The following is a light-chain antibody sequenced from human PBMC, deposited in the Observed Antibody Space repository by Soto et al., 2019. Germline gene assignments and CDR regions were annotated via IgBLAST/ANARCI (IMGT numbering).Light chain of an antibody. CDR2: SND. Sequence: SVLNQQPSAPGIPGQGVTISCSESSSNNGTNTVNWYKQLPGTAPKLLIYSNDLRPSGVPDRFSGSKSGTSASLAISGLQSEDEADYDCEAWDDSRYGAVFGGGTQLTV. CDR3: EAWDDSRYGAV. J-gene: IGLJ2*01. CDR1: SSNNGTNT. V-gene: IGLV1-44*01.